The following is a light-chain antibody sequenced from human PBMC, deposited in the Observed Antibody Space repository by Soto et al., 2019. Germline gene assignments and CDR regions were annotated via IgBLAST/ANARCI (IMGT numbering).Light chain of an antibody. Sequence: IVLMHCPGTPSLSPVVRATLSTRASQSVRSNLAWYQQKPGQSPRLLIYGASTRATGIPARFSGRGSGTEFTLTISGLRSMDFAVYFCQQNVNGPETSGQGTKWIS. CDR1: QSVRSN. CDR3: QQNVNGPET. V-gene: IGKV3-15*01. J-gene: IGKJ1*01. CDR2: GAS.